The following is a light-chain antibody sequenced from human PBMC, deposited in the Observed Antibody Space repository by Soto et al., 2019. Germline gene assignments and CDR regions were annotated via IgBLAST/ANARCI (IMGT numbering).Light chain of an antibody. CDR3: CSYAGSSTYV. Sequence: QSALTQPASVSGSPGQSITISCTGTSNDVGTYNLVSWYQQRPGKGPTLVIFENDQRPSGVSFRFSGSKSGNTASLTISGLQAEDEADYYCCSYAGSSTYVFETGTKLTVL. J-gene: IGLJ1*01. V-gene: IGLV2-23*01. CDR2: END. CDR1: SNDVGTYNL.